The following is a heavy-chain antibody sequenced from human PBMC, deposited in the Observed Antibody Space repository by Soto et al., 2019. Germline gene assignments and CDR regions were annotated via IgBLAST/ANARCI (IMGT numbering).Heavy chain of an antibody. Sequence: SETLSFTCTVSAGSMSREHYYWIWIRQHPGKGLGWIGYIYSSGSTNYNPSLKSRVTISVDTSKNQFSLKLSSLIAADTAVYYCAIHFSRFCYGWGPWDFRGRGTTV. CDR1: AGSMSREHYY. J-gene: IGHJ6*02. D-gene: IGHD2-2*01. CDR2: IYSSGST. CDR3: AIHFSRFCYGWGPWDF. V-gene: IGHV4-30-4*01.